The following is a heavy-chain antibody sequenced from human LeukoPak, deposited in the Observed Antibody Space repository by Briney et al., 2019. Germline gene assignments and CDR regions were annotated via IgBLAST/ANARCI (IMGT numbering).Heavy chain of an antibody. CDR2: IYTSRST. D-gene: IGHD2-2*01. J-gene: IGHJ4*02. CDR3: ARGPYHHPDFDY. CDR1: GGSISSGSYY. V-gene: IGHV4-61*02. Sequence: SETLSLTCTVSGGSISSGSYYWSWIRQPAGKGLEWIGRIYTSRSTNYNPSLKSRVTISVDTSKNQFSLKLSSVTAADTAVYYCARGPYHHPDFDYWGQGTLVTVSS.